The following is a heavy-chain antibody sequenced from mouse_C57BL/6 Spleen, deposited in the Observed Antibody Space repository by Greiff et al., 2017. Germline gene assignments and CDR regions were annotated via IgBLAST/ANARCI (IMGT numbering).Heavy chain of an antibody. J-gene: IGHJ2*02. D-gene: IGHD2-5*01. CDR2: IYPGSGST. Sequence: QVQLQQPGAELVKPGASVKMSCKASGYTFTSYWITWVKQRPGQGLEWIGDIYPGSGSTNYNEKFKSKATLTVDTSSSTAYMQLSSLTAEDSAVYYSARWGAYYSNYEDYWGQGTSLTVSS. CDR1: GYTFTSYW. CDR3: ARWGAYYSNYEDY. V-gene: IGHV1-55*01.